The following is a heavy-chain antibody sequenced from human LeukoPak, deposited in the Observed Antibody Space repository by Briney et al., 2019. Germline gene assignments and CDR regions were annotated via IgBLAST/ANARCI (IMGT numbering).Heavy chain of an antibody. CDR2: IWYDGSNK. D-gene: IGHD2-2*02. V-gene: IGHV3-33*06. CDR3: GKDPKYCTITSCYN. CDR1: GFTFSSYG. Sequence: PGGSLRLSCAASGFTFSSYGMHWVRQAPGKGLEWVAVIWYDGSNKYYADSVKGRFTISRDNSKNTLYLQMNSLRAEDTAVYYCGKDPKYCTITSCYNWGQGTLVIVSS. J-gene: IGHJ4*02.